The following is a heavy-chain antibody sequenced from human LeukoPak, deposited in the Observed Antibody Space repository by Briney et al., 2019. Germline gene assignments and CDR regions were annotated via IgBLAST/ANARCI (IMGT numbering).Heavy chain of an antibody. CDR1: GFTFSSYA. D-gene: IGHD3-22*01. V-gene: IGHV3-23*01. CDR3: AKHQLGGGYYDSSGYYLGGFDY. CDR2: ISGSGGST. Sequence: GGSLRLSCAASGFTFSSYAMSWVRQAPGKGLEWVSAISGSGGSTYYADSVKGRFTISRDNSKNTLDLQMNSLRAEDTAVYYCAKHQLGGGYYDSSGYYLGGFDYWGQGTLVTVSS. J-gene: IGHJ4*02.